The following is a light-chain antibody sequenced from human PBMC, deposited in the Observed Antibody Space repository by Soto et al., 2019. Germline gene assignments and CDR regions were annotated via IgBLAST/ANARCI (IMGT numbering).Light chain of an antibody. CDR2: GFT. V-gene: IGLV1-40*01. CDR3: QSFDRSLNSWV. CDR1: SSNIGAGYD. J-gene: IGLJ3*02. Sequence: QSVLTQPPSVSGAPGQRVTISCSGNSSNIGAGYDAHWYQLLPGTAPKLLIFGFTSRPSGVPDRFSGSKSDTSASLAITGLQADDEAYYYCQSFDRSLNSWVFDGGTKLTVL.